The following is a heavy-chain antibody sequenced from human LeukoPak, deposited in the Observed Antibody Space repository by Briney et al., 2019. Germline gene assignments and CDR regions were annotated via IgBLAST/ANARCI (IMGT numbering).Heavy chain of an antibody. J-gene: IGHJ5*02. CDR3: ARASPSGGIVGDP. CDR1: GGSISSYY. V-gene: IGHV4-59*01. D-gene: IGHD3-22*01. CDR2: INYSGIT. Sequence: PSETLSLTCTVSGGSISSYYWSWIRQPPGKGLEWIGYINYSGITNYNPSLKSRVTTSVDTSKNQFSLKLSSVTAADTAVYYCARASPSGGIVGDPWGQGTLVTVSS.